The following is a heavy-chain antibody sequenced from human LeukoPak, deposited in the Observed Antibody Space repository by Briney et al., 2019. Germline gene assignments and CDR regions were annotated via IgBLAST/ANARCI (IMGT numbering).Heavy chain of an antibody. CDR2: INSDETST. CDR3: ARQYSSSSEFDY. Sequence: GGALRLSCAASGFTFSNYWMHWVRQGPGKALVWVSRINSDETSTSSADSVKGRFTISRDNAKNTLYLQMNSLRAEDTAVYYCARQYSSSSEFDYWGQGTLVTVSS. CDR1: GFTFSNYW. J-gene: IGHJ4*02. V-gene: IGHV3-74*01. D-gene: IGHD6-6*01.